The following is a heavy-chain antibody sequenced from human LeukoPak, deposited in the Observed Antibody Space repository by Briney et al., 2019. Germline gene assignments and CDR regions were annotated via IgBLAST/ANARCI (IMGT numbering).Heavy chain of an antibody. Sequence: SVKVSCKASGFTFTSSGMQWVRQARGQRLEWIGWIVAGSGNTNYAQKFQERVTITRDMSTSTAYMELSSLRSEDTAVYYCAADTYYYGSGSYYNLNWFDPWGQGTLVTVSS. V-gene: IGHV1-58*02. CDR2: IVAGSGNT. CDR1: GFTFTSSG. CDR3: AADTYYYGSGSYYNLNWFDP. J-gene: IGHJ5*02. D-gene: IGHD3-10*01.